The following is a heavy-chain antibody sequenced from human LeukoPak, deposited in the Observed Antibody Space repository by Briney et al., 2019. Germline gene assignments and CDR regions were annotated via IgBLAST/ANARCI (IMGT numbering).Heavy chain of an antibody. D-gene: IGHD3-10*01. CDR1: GDSFSSNSAA. Sequence: SQSLSLTCAISGDSFSSNSAAWNWLRQSPSRGLEWLGRTYYRSKWYNDYAVSVKSRITVNPDTSKNQFSLQLNSVTPEDTAVYYCARMLRGVLDYWGQGTLVTVSS. J-gene: IGHJ4*02. V-gene: IGHV6-1*01. CDR3: ARMLRGVLDY. CDR2: TYYRSKWYN.